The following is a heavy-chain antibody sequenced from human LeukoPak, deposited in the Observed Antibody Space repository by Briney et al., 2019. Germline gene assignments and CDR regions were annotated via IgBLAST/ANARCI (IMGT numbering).Heavy chain of an antibody. V-gene: IGHV3-9*01. CDR1: GFTFDDFA. Sequence: SGGSLRLSCAASGFTFDDFAMHWVRHAQGRGLGWVSGISWNSGSISYADSVKGRFTISRDNAKNSLYLQMNSLRAEDTALYYCAKGVVVVITGSFDYWGQGTLVTVSS. CDR2: ISWNSGSI. D-gene: IGHD3-22*01. CDR3: AKGVVVVITGSFDY. J-gene: IGHJ4*02.